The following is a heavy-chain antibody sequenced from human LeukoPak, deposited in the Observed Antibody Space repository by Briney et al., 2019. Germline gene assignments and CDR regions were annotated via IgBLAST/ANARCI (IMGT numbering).Heavy chain of an antibody. CDR2: ISSSSSYI. Sequence: GGSLRLSCAASGFTFSSYSMNWVRQAPGKGLEWASSISSSSSYIYYADSVKGRFTISRDNAKNSLYLQMNSLRAEDTAVYYCAREDFGDYVFGYWGQGTLVTVSS. CDR3: AREDFGDYVFGY. V-gene: IGHV3-21*01. D-gene: IGHD4-17*01. J-gene: IGHJ4*02. CDR1: GFTFSSYS.